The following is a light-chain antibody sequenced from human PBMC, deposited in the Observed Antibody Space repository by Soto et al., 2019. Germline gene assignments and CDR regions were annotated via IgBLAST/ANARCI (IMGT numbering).Light chain of an antibody. CDR1: QRVTSSY. V-gene: IGKV3-20*01. CDR2: GAS. CDR3: QQYGSSPWT. J-gene: IGKJ1*01. Sequence: PGETATLSCRASQRVTSSYLAWYQQKPGQAPRLLIYGASSRATGIPDRFSGSGSGTDFTLTISRLEPEDFAVYYCQQYGSSPWTFGQGTKVDIK.